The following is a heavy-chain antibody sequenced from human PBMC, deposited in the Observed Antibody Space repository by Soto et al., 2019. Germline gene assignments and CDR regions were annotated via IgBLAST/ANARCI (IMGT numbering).Heavy chain of an antibody. V-gene: IGHV3-21*01. CDR1: GFTFSSYS. J-gene: IGHJ6*02. Sequence: EVHLVESGGGLVKPGGSLRLSCAASGFTFSSYSMNWVRQAPGKGLEWVSSISSSSSYIYYADSVKGRFTISRDNAKNSLYLQMHSLRAEDTAVYYCAREGYYYYGMDVWGQGTTVTVSS. CDR3: AREGYYYYGMDV. CDR2: ISSSSSYI.